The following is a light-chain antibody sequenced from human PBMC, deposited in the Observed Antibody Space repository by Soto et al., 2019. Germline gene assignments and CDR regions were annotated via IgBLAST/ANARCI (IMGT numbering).Light chain of an antibody. CDR1: GGDIGTYKY. J-gene: IGLJ3*02. CDR3: TSYAGSSNWV. V-gene: IGLV2-8*01. CDR2: EVS. Sequence: QPVLTQPPSASGSPGQSVTISCTGTGGDIGTYKYVSWYQQHPGQAPKLIIYEVSKRPSGVPGRFFGSKSGNTASLTVSGLQSEDEADYYCTSYAGSSNWVFGGGTKLTVL.